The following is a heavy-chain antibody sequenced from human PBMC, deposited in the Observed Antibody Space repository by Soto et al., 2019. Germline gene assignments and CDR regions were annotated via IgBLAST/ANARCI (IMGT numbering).Heavy chain of an antibody. CDR1: GFTFDDYA. CDR3: AKGGGYEPNYYFDY. CDR2: ISWNSGSI. J-gene: IGHJ4*02. Sequence: SLKISCAASGFTFDDYAMHWVRQVPGKGLEWVSGISWNSGSIGYADSVKGRFTISRDNAKNSLYLQMNSLRPEDTALYYCAKGGGYEPNYYFDYWGQGTLVTVSS. V-gene: IGHV3-9*01. D-gene: IGHD5-12*01.